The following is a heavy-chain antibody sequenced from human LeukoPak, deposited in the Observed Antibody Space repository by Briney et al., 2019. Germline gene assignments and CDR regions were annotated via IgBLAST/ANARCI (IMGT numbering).Heavy chain of an antibody. J-gene: IGHJ4*02. CDR3: ARSYDYVWGSYRHTFDY. CDR1: GGSISSSSYY. Sequence: TSETLSLTCTVSGGSISSSSYYWGWIRQPPGKGLEWIGSIYYSGSTYYNPSLKSRVTISVDTSKNQFSLKLSSVTAADTAVYYCARSYDYVWGSYRHTFDYWGQGTLVTVSS. D-gene: IGHD3-16*02. V-gene: IGHV4-39*07. CDR2: IYYSGST.